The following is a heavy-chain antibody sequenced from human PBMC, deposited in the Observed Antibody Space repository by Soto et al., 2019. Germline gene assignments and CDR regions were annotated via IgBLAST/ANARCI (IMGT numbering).Heavy chain of an antibody. J-gene: IGHJ6*03. CDR1: GFTFSSFG. Sequence: QVQLVESGGGVVQPGRSVRLSCAASGFTFSSFGMHWVRQAPGKGLEWVAIISYDGSNRYYGDSVKGRITISRDNSKNTGYLEMNSLRVEDTAVYYWAKGGEPAGMPGYYYMDVWGKGIAVNISS. CDR3: AKGGEPAGMPGYYYMDV. V-gene: IGHV3-30*18. D-gene: IGHD2-2*01. CDR2: ISYDGSNR.